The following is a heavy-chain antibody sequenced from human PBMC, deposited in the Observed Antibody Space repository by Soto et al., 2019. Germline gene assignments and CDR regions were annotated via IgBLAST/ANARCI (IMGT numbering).Heavy chain of an antibody. CDR2: ISYDGSNK. J-gene: IGHJ4*02. D-gene: IGHD3-3*01. CDR1: GFTFSSYA. Sequence: GGSLRLSCAASGFTFSSYAMHWVRQAPGKGLEWVAVISYDGSNKYYADSVKGRFTISRDNSKDTLYLQMNSLRAEDTTVYYCAREIERLLGYWGQGTLVTVSS. V-gene: IGHV3-30-3*01. CDR3: AREIERLLGY.